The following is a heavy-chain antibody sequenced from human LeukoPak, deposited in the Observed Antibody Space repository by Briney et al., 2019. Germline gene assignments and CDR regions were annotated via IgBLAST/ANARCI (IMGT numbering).Heavy chain of an antibody. CDR2: ISSSPDTI. CDR3: VKDANDYGDYVPYYFDY. D-gene: IGHD4-17*01. CDR1: GFTFSSYA. V-gene: IGHV3-48*01. Sequence: PGGSLRLSCAASGFTFSSYAMNWVRQAPGKGLEWVSYISSSPDTIYYADSVKGRFTISRDNAKNSLYLQMNSLRAEDTAVYYCVKDANDYGDYVPYYFDYWGQGTLVTVSS. J-gene: IGHJ4*02.